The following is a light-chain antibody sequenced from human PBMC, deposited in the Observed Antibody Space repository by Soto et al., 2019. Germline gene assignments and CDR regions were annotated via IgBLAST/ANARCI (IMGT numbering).Light chain of an antibody. CDR1: QSVSSN. J-gene: IGKJ4*01. CDR2: GAF. Sequence: EIVITQSPATLSVSPGERATLSCRARQSVSSNLARYQAEPGQAPRLLLYGAFNRAPGIPARVRGSGSGKEFTLHISRLQSEDFAVYYCQQYNNWPLTVGGGNKVDIK. CDR3: QQYNNWPLT. V-gene: IGKV3-15*01.